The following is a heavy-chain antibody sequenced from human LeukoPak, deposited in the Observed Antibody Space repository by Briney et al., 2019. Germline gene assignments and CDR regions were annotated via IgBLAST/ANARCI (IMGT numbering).Heavy chain of an antibody. CDR2: ISWNSGSI. Sequence: GGSLRLSCAASGFSFSVYWMHWVRQAPGKGLEWVSGISWNSGSIGYADSVKGRFTISRDNAKNSLYLQMNSLRAEDMALYYCAKGTYYDILTGFDYWGQGTLVTVSS. V-gene: IGHV3-9*03. CDR3: AKGTYYDILTGFDY. J-gene: IGHJ4*02. CDR1: GFSFSVYW. D-gene: IGHD3-9*01.